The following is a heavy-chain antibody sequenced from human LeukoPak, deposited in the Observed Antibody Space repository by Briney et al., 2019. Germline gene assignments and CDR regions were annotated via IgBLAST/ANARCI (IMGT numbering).Heavy chain of an antibody. CDR3: ARIIAVRPQYYYYGMDV. J-gene: IGHJ6*02. CDR1: GFTVSSNY. CDR2: IYSGDST. D-gene: IGHD6-6*01. V-gene: IGHV3-66*01. Sequence: GGSLRLSCAASGFTVSSNYMSWVRQAPGKGLEWVSLIYSGDSTYYADSVRGRFTTSRDNSKNTLYLQMNSLRAEDTAVYYCARIIAVRPQYYYYGMDVWGQGTTVTVS.